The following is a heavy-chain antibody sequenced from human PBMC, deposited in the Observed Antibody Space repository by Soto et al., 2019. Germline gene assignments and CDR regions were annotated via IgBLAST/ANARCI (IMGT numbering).Heavy chain of an antibody. Sequence: DVQLVESGGGLIQPGASLRLSCAAFGLTISGKKYVAWVRQAPGKGREWVSALYDVDGSFYADSVTGRFTTSSDSSKTTVYLQMNDLRPDDTAVYYCATWHEREHAFDVWGQGTTVPISS. CDR1: GLTISGKKY. V-gene: IGHV3-53*01. CDR2: LYDVDGS. CDR3: ATWHEREHAFDV. D-gene: IGHD1-1*01. J-gene: IGHJ3*01.